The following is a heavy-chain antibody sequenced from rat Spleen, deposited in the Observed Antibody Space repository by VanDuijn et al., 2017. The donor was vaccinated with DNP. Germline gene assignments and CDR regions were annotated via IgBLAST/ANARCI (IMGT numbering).Heavy chain of an antibody. CDR2: IISSGGST. J-gene: IGHJ3*01. V-gene: IGHV5-31*01. CDR3: ATSGYGFDGYPFTY. CDR1: GFTFNTYW. D-gene: IGHD1-12*03. Sequence: EVQLVESGGDLVQPGRSLKLSCVASGFTFNTYWMTWIRQVPGKGLEWVASIISSGGSTYYPDSVKGRFTISRDNAKNTLYLQMNSLRSEDTATYYCATSGYGFDGYPFTYWGQGTLVTVSS.